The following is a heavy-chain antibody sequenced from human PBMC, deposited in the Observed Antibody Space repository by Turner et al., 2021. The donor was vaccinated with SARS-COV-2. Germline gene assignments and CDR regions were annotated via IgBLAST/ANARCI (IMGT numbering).Heavy chain of an antibody. Sequence: EVQLVESGGGLVQPGGSLRLSCEAYGFTFSSYFMNWVRQAPGKGLEWVSYISSSSSTIYYADSVKGRFTISRDNAKNSLYLQMNSLRDEDTAVYYCARADDGGNNYYYGMDVWGQGTTVTVSS. CDR1: GFTFSSYF. D-gene: IGHD4-17*01. CDR2: ISSSSSTI. J-gene: IGHJ6*02. V-gene: IGHV3-48*02. CDR3: ARADDGGNNYYYGMDV.